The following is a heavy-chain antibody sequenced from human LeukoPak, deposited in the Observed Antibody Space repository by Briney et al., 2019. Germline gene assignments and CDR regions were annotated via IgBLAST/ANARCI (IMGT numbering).Heavy chain of an antibody. Sequence: SETLSLTCTVSGGSISSSSYYWGWIRQPPGKGLEWIGSIFYSGTTYYNPSLKSRVIISVDTSKNQFSLKLRSVTAADTAVYYCARSVRRGFNFDYWGQGTLVTVSS. CDR2: IFYSGTT. D-gene: IGHD1-26*01. CDR3: ARSVRRGFNFDY. CDR1: GGSISSSSYY. V-gene: IGHV4-39*01. J-gene: IGHJ4*02.